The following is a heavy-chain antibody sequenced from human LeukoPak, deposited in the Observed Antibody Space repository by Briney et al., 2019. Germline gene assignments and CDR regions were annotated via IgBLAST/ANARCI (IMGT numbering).Heavy chain of an antibody. D-gene: IGHD6-19*01. V-gene: IGHV3-23*01. J-gene: IGHJ4*02. Sequence: GGSLRLSCAASGFTFSSYAMSWVRQTPGKGLEWVSGVSDSGGSTYYADSVKGRFTISRDNSKNTLSLQMNSLRAGDTAIYYCAKMPVSYSSGWSTFDYWGQGTLVTVSS. CDR2: VSDSGGST. CDR3: AKMPVSYSSGWSTFDY. CDR1: GFTFSSYA.